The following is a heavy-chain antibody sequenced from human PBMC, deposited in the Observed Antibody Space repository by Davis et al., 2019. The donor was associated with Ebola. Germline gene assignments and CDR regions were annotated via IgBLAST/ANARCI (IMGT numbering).Heavy chain of an antibody. Sequence: SVKVSCKASGGTFSSYAISWVRQAPGQGLEWMGGIIPIFGTANYAQKFQGRVTITADTSTSTAYMELRSLRSDDTAVYYCARGSIAAAGSADYWGQGTLVTVSS. V-gene: IGHV1-69*06. D-gene: IGHD6-13*01. CDR1: GGTFSSYA. CDR3: ARGSIAAAGSADY. CDR2: IIPIFGTA. J-gene: IGHJ4*02.